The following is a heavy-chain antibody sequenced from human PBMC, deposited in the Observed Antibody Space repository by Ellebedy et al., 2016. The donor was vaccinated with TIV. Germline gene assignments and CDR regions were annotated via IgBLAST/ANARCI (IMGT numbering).Heavy chain of an antibody. CDR1: GFDFSQYG. V-gene: IGHV3-48*02. CDR3: ARGGAARPDY. J-gene: IGHJ4*02. Sequence: GESLKISXTVSGFDFSQYGMNWVRQAPGKGLQLVSYISGSGGGMTYADSVKGRFTISRDNAKNSLYLHMNSLRDEDTAVYYCARGGAARPDYWGPGTLVTVSS. D-gene: IGHD6-6*01. CDR2: ISGSGGGM.